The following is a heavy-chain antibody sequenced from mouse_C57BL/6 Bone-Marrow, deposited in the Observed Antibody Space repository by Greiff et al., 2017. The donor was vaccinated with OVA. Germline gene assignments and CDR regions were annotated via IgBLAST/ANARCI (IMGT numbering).Heavy chain of an antibody. Sequence: EVKLVESGGGLVKPGGSLKLSCAASGFTFSDYGMHWVRQAPEKGLGWVAYISSGSGTIYYADTVQGRFPIARDNAKNTLFLQMTSLRSEDTAMYYCARSFILITTVEVPFAYWGKGTLVTVSA. V-gene: IGHV5-17*01. D-gene: IGHD1-1*01. CDR3: ARSFILITTVEVPFAY. CDR2: ISSGSGTI. J-gene: IGHJ3*01. CDR1: GFTFSDYG.